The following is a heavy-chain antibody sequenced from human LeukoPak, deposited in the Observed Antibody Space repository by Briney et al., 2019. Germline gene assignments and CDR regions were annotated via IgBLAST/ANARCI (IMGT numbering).Heavy chain of an antibody. Sequence: GGSLRLSCAASVFTFSIYAMSWVRQAPGKGLEWVSVISGSGGSTYYADSVKGRFTISRDNSKNTLYLQMNSLRAEDTAVYYCQRETDAFDIWGQGTMVTVSS. CDR2: ISGSGGST. CDR3: QRETDAFDI. CDR1: VFTFSIYA. J-gene: IGHJ3*02. D-gene: IGHD1-26*01. V-gene: IGHV3-23*01.